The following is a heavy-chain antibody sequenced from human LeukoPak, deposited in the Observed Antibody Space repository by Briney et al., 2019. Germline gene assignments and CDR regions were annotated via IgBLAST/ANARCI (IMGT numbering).Heavy chain of an antibody. CDR1: GFTFSSYA. V-gene: IGHV3-23*01. Sequence: GRSLRPACAASGFTFSSYAMSSARQAAGKGLEWVSAISGYGGSTYYADSVKGRFTISRDKSKNTLYLQMNSLRAEDTAVYYCAKDLGRQWRPGNPWGQGTLVTVST. CDR2: ISGYGGST. CDR3: AKDLGRQWRPGNP. J-gene: IGHJ5*02. D-gene: IGHD6-19*01.